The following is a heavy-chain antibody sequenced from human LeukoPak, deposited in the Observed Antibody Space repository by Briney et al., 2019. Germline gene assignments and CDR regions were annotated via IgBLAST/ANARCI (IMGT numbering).Heavy chain of an antibody. CDR3: ARRSDSGSDDGEDYFDY. V-gene: IGHV4-39*01. D-gene: IGHD1-26*01. Sequence: PSETLSLTCTVSGGSIYSTTFYWGWIRQPPGKRLEWIGSMYYDGSTYHNPSLKSRVTISVDTSNNQFSLKLTSVTAADTAVYFCARRSDSGSDDGEDYFDYWGQGTLVTVSS. J-gene: IGHJ4*02. CDR2: MYYDGST. CDR1: GGSIYSTTFY.